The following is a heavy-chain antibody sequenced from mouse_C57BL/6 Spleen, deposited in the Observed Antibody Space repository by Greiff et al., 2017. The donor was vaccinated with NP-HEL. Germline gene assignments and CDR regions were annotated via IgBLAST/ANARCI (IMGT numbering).Heavy chain of an antibody. D-gene: IGHD2-1*01. V-gene: IGHV1-26*01. CDR1: GYTFTDYY. J-gene: IGHJ1*03. CDR3: ARAGSTNAYGDFDV. Sequence: EVQLQQSGAELVKPGASVKISCKASGYTFTDYYMNWVKQRHGQSLEWIGDINPNNGGTDYNQKFKGKATLTVDKSSSTAYMELRSLTSEDSAVYDCARAGSTNAYGDFDVWGTGTTVTVSS. CDR2: INPNNGGT.